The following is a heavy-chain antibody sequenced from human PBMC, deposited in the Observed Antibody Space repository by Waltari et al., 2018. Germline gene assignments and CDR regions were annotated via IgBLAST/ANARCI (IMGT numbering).Heavy chain of an antibody. J-gene: IGHJ4*02. D-gene: IGHD3-3*01. V-gene: IGHV4-59*01. CDR1: GGSTSSYY. CDR2: IYYSGST. CDR3: ARGGDFWSGYNTPYFDY. Sequence: QVQLQESGPGLVKPSETLSLTCTFSGGSTSSYYWSCIRQPPGKGLEWIGYIYYSGSTNYNPPLKSRVTISVDTSKNQFSLKLSSVTAADTAVYYCARGGDFWSGYNTPYFDYWGQGTLVTVSS.